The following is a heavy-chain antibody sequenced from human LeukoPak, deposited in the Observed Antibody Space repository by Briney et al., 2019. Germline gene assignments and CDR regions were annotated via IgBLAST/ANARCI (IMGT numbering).Heavy chain of an antibody. CDR1: GYTFTGYY. J-gene: IGHJ3*02. D-gene: IGHD2-2*03. Sequence: GASVKVSCKASGYTFTGYYMHWVRQAPGQGLEWMGWINPNSGGTNYGQKFQGRVTMTRDTSISTAYMELSRLRSDDTAVYYCAKSNGYGLIDIWGQGTMVTVSS. CDR2: INPNSGGT. V-gene: IGHV1-2*02. CDR3: AKSNGYGLIDI.